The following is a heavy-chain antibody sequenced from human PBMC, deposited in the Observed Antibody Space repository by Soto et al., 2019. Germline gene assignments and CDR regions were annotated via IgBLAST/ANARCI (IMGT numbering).Heavy chain of an antibody. D-gene: IGHD6-13*01. CDR2: ISSSTSHT. J-gene: IGHJ4*02. Sequence: QVQLVESGGGLVKPGGSLRLSCAVSGFTFSDYYMTWIRQAPGTGLEWVSYISSSTSHTNYADSVKGRFTISRENAKNSLFLQMNSLRAEDTAVYYCARGRGAAADYFDFWGQGTLVTVSS. CDR3: ARGRGAAADYFDF. V-gene: IGHV3-11*05. CDR1: GFTFSDYY.